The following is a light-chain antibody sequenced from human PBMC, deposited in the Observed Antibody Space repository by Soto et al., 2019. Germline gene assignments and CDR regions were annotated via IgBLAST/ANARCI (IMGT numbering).Light chain of an antibody. Sequence: EMVMTQSPATLSVSPGERATLSSRPIQGISSELAWYQQKPGQPPRLLIYGASTRATGVPARFTGSGSCSNFTLTISVLQYEDCAVYYCQQGHNRPLTFGQETRLQI. CDR1: QGISSE. CDR3: QQGHNRPLT. V-gene: IGKV3-15*01. CDR2: GAS. J-gene: IGKJ2*01.